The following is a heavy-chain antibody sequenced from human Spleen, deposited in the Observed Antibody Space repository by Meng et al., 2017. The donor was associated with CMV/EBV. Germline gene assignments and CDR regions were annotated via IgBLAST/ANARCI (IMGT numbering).Heavy chain of an antibody. J-gene: IGHJ5*02. CDR3: ANYHFDFWSGYPWFDP. V-gene: IGHV4-39*07. D-gene: IGHD3-3*01. CDR2: INYSATT. Sequence: GAISGSGLYWGWIRQAPGKGLEWIRNINYSATTYYNPSLKSRATISVDTSKNQFSLNLRALTAADTAVYYCANYHFDFWSGYPWFDPWGQGTLVTVSS. CDR1: GAISGSGLY.